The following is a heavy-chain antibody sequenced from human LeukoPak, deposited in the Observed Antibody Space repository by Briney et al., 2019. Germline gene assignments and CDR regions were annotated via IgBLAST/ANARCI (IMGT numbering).Heavy chain of an antibody. V-gene: IGHV3-23*01. J-gene: IGHJ4*02. CDR1: GFTFSSYA. CDR3: AKGPHYYDSSGYDY. D-gene: IGHD3-22*01. Sequence: GGSLRLSCAASGFTFSSYAMSWVRQAPGKGLEWVSAISGSGGSTYYADSVKGRFTISRDNSKNTLCLQMNSLRAEDTAVYYCAKGPHYYDSSGYDYWGQGTLVTVSS. CDR2: ISGSGGST.